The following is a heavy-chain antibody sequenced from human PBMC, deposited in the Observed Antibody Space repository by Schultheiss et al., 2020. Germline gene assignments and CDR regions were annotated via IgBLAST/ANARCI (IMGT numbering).Heavy chain of an antibody. CDR1: GGSISSYY. J-gene: IGHJ4*02. D-gene: IGHD3-22*01. CDR3: ARLSYDRSCYLQVADY. CDR2: IYYSGRT. V-gene: IGHV4-59*08. Sequence: SETLSLTCTVSGGSISSYYWSWIRQPPGKGLEWIGYIYYSGRTNYSPSLKRRVTIAVDTSKNQFSLKVSSVTAADTAVYYCARLSYDRSCYLQVADYWCQGTLVTVSS.